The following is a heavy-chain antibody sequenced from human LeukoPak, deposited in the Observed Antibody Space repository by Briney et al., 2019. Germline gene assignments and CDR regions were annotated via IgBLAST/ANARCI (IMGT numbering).Heavy chain of an antibody. V-gene: IGHV3-30*18. CDR3: AKEWLRYFDY. CDR2: ISYDGSNK. Sequence: PGGSLRLSCAASGFTFSSYGMHAVRQAPAKGLEWVAVISYDGSNKYYADSVKGRFTISRDNSKNTLYLQMNSLRAEDTAVYYCAKEWLRYFDYWGQGTLVTVSS. CDR1: GFTFSSYG. J-gene: IGHJ4*02. D-gene: IGHD5-12*01.